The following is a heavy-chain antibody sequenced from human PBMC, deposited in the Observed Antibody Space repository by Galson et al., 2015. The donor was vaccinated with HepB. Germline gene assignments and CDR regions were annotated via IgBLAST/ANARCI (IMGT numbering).Heavy chain of an antibody. V-gene: IGHV6-1*01. Sequence: CAISGDSVSSNSAAWNWIRQSPSRGLEWLGRTYFRSKWYNDYAISVKSRITINPDTSKNQFSLQVNSVTPEDTAVCYCSRGSITARVWFDPWGQGTLVTVSS. CDR1: GDSVSSNSAA. D-gene: IGHD6-6*01. CDR2: TYFRSKWYN. J-gene: IGHJ5*02. CDR3: SRGSITARVWFDP.